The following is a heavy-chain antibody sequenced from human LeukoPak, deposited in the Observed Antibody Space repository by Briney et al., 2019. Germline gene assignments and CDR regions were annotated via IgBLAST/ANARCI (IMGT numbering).Heavy chain of an antibody. CDR2: IYYTGST. V-gene: IGHV4-59*01. Sequence: SETLSLTCTVSGGSISSYYWSWIRQPPGKGLEWIGYIYYTGSTNYNPSLKSRVTISVDTSKNQFSLKLSSVTAADTAVYYCASSSWYGNWFDPWGQGTLATVSS. J-gene: IGHJ5*02. CDR3: ASSSWYGNWFDP. D-gene: IGHD6-13*01. CDR1: GGSISSYY.